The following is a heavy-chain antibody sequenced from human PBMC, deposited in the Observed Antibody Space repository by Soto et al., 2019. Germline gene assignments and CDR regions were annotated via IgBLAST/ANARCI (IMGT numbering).Heavy chain of an antibody. Sequence: PGGSLRLSCAASGFTFSSYSMNWVRQAPGKGLEWVSYISPSSSTIYYADSVKGRFTISRDNAKNSLYLQMNSLRAEDTAVYYCARGYYDSSGYYWVFDYWGQGTLVTVSS. CDR1: GFTFSSYS. CDR3: ARGYYDSSGYYWVFDY. J-gene: IGHJ4*02. CDR2: ISPSSSTI. D-gene: IGHD3-22*01. V-gene: IGHV3-48*01.